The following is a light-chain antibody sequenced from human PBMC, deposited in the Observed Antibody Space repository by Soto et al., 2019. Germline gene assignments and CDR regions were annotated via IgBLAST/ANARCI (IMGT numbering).Light chain of an antibody. V-gene: IGKV3-20*01. CDR3: QQYGSSPGGT. CDR1: QSVSSSY. Sequence: ELVLTRSPGTLSLSPGERATLSCRASQSVSSSYLAWYQQKPGQAPRLLIYGASNRATGIPDRFSGSGSGTDFTLTISRLEPEDFAVYYCQQYGSSPGGTFGQGTKV. J-gene: IGKJ1*01. CDR2: GAS.